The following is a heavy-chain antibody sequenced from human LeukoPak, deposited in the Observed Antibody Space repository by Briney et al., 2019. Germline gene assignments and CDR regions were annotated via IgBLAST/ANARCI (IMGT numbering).Heavy chain of an antibody. CDR2: IYYSGTT. CDR1: GGSISSYC. CDR3: ARGVYIAAAQYGY. Sequence: SETLSLTCTVSGGSISSYCWSWIRQPPGKGLEWIGYIYYSGTTNYNPSLKSRVTISVDTSKDQFSLKLSSVTAADTAVYYCARGVYIAAAQYGYWGQGTLVTVSS. D-gene: IGHD6-13*01. J-gene: IGHJ4*02. V-gene: IGHV4-59*01.